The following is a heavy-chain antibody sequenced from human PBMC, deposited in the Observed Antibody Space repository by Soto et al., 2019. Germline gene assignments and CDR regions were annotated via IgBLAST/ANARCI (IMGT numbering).Heavy chain of an antibody. D-gene: IGHD6-19*01. Sequence: SVKVSCKASGFTFTSSAVQWVRQARGQRLEWIGWIVVSSGNTNYAQKFQERVTMTRDMSISTAYMELSSLRSEDTAVYYCARADGSGWYWLEHYYYYMDVWGKGTTVTVSS. V-gene: IGHV1-58*01. J-gene: IGHJ6*03. CDR1: GFTFTSSA. CDR3: ARADGSGWYWLEHYYYYMDV. CDR2: IVVSSGNT.